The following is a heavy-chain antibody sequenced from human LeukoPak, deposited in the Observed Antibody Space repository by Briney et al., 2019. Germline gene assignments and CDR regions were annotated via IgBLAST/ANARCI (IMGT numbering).Heavy chain of an antibody. CDR1: GITFGNNW. CDR2: INSDGGGA. Sequence: GGSLRLSCAASGITFGNNWMHWVRQGPGKGLVWISRINSDGGGAIYADSVKGRFTISRDNAKNSLYLQMNSLRAEDTAVYYCARAPPVTPFDYWGQGTLVTVSS. V-gene: IGHV3-74*01. CDR3: ARAPPVTPFDY. D-gene: IGHD4-17*01. J-gene: IGHJ4*02.